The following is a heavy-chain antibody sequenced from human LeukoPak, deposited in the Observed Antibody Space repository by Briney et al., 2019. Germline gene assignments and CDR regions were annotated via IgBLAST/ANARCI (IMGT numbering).Heavy chain of an antibody. J-gene: IGHJ6*03. D-gene: IGHD5-18*01. CDR2: ISGSGGST. V-gene: IGHV3-23*01. Sequence: GGSLRLSCAASGFTFSSYAMSWVRQAPGKGLEWVSAISGSGGSTYYADSVKGRFTISRDNSKNTLYLQMNSLRAEDTAVYYCAKASSDAGRGYSYGRFPSYYYYMDVWGKGTTVTVSS. CDR3: AKASSDAGRGYSYGRFPSYYYYMDV. CDR1: GFTFSSYA.